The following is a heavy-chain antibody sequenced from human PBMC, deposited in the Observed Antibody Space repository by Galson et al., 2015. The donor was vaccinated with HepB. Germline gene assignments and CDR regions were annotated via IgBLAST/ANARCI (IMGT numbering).Heavy chain of an antibody. D-gene: IGHD6-13*01. J-gene: IGHJ4*02. CDR2: INHSGST. Sequence: SETLSLTCAVYGGSFSGYYWSWIRQPPGKGLEWIGEINHSGSTNYNPSLKSRVTISVDTSKNQFSLKLSSVTAADTAVYYCARDRPQRGYSSSWYLLGGYYFDYWGQGTLVTVSS. CDR1: GGSFSGYY. CDR3: ARDRPQRGYSSSWYLLGGYYFDY. V-gene: IGHV4-34*01.